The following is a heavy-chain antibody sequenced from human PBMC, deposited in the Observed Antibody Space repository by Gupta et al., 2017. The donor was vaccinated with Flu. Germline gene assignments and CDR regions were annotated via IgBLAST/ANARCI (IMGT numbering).Heavy chain of an antibody. CDR1: GFTFNTHG. CDR3: AKEIRYCSGGSCYSDDAFDI. V-gene: IGHV3-30*18. CDR2: ISYDGSNE. Sequence: QVQLVESGGGVVQPGRSLRLSCAASGFTFNTHGLHWVRQAPGKGLEWVAVISYDGSNEYYADSVKGRFTISRDNSKNTVYLQMNSLRSEDTAVYYCAKEIRYCSGGSCYSDDAFDIWGRGTMVTVSS. D-gene: IGHD2-15*01. J-gene: IGHJ3*02.